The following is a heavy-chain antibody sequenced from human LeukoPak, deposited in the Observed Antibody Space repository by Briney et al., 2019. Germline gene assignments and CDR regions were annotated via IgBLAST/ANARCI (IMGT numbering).Heavy chain of an antibody. J-gene: IGHJ4*02. V-gene: IGHV3-23*01. Sequence: GGSLRLSCAASGFTFSRYAMTWVRQAPGKGLEWVSAISRSGGTTYYADSVKGRFTISRDNSKNTLYLQMNTLRAEDTSVYYCAKDHEMATITDYWGQGTLVTVSS. CDR3: AKDHEMATITDY. CDR2: ISRSGGTT. CDR1: GFTFSRYA. D-gene: IGHD5-24*01.